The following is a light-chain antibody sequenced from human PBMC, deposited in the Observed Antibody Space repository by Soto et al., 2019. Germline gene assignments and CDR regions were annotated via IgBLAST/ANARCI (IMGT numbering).Light chain of an antibody. J-gene: IGKJ1*01. CDR1: QSVSSRS. V-gene: IGKV3-20*01. CDR3: QHYSSSRWT. Sequence: DIVLTQSPATLSFSPGERVTLSGRSSQSVSSRSLAWYQQKPGQAPRLLIYAASSRAAGIPDRFSGGGSGTDFTLTISGLEPEDFAVYYCQHYSSSRWTFGQGTKVDIK. CDR2: AAS.